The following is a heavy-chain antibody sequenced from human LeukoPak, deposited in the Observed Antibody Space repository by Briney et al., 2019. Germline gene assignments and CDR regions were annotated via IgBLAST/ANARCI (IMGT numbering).Heavy chain of an antibody. D-gene: IGHD6-13*01. CDR1: GYSISSGYY. CDR2: IYHSGST. V-gene: IGHV4-38-2*02. Sequence: SERLSLTCTVSGYSISSGYYWGWIRQPPGKGLEWIGSIYHSGSTYYNPSLKSRVTISVDTSKNQFSLKLSSVTAADTAVYYCASRRYSGSWADMYYFDYWGQGTLVTVSS. J-gene: IGHJ4*02. CDR3: ASRRYSGSWADMYYFDY.